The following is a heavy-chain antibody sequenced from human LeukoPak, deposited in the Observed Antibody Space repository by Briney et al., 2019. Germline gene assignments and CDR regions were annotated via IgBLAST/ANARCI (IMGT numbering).Heavy chain of an antibody. D-gene: IGHD4-17*01. CDR2: ISSSRSDI. CDR3: ARETAVTRDAFDI. J-gene: IGHJ3*02. V-gene: IGHV3-21*01. CDR1: GFTFSSDS. Sequence: RGSPRLSSAASGFTFSSDSMNWGRQAPGGGVERVSGISSSRSDIYYADSVKGRFTISRDNAKNSLYLQMNSLRAEDTAVYYCARETAVTRDAFDIWGQGTMVTVSS.